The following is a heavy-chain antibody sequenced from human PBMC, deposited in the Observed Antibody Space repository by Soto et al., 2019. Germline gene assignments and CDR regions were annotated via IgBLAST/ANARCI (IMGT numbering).Heavy chain of an antibody. CDR3: AAGYTTGHDAFDI. Sequence: LGESLKISCKGSGYNFANYWIGWVRQMPGKGLEWMGMIFPGDSDTKNSPSLQGQITMSVDKSDSSAYLQWRSLKASDTAMYYCAAGYTTGHDAFDIWGQGTMVTVSS. CDR2: IFPGDSDT. V-gene: IGHV5-51*01. D-gene: IGHD6-13*01. J-gene: IGHJ3*02. CDR1: GYNFANYW.